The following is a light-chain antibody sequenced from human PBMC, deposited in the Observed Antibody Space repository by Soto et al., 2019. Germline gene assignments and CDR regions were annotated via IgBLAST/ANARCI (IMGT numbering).Light chain of an antibody. CDR2: DVS. Sequence: QSALTQPASVSGSPGQSITISCTGTSNDIGADNYVSWYQQHPGKAHKLIIYDVSNRPSGVSNRFSGSKSGNTASLTISGLQAEDEADYYCNSYTSSVTYVFGTGTKLTVL. CDR3: NSYTSSVTYV. CDR1: SNDIGADNY. J-gene: IGLJ1*01. V-gene: IGLV2-14*01.